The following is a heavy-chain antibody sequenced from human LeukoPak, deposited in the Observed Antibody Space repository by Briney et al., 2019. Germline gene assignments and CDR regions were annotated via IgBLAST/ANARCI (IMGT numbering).Heavy chain of an antibody. D-gene: IGHD4-17*01. CDR2: IYTGGST. J-gene: IGHJ4*02. Sequence: GGSLRLSCAASGFTVSTTYMTWVRQAPGKGLEWVSVIYTGGSTYYADSVKGRFTISRDISKNTLYLQMNSLRAEDTAFDYFARGTVTAPDYWGQGALVTVSS. CDR1: GFTVSTTY. V-gene: IGHV3-53*01. CDR3: ARGTVTAPDY.